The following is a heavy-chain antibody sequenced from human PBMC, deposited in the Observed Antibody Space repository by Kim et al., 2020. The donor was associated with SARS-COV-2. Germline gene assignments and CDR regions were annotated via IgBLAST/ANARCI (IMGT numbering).Heavy chain of an antibody. Sequence: SETLSLTCTVSGGSISSGGYYWSWIRQHPGQGLEWIGYIYYSGSTYYNPSLKSRVTISVATSKNQFSLKLSSVTAADTAVYYCGQGDSKNWFDPWCQGT. CDR3: GQGDSKNWFDP. J-gene: IGHJ5*02. CDR1: GGSISSGGYY. D-gene: IGHD6-13*01. CDR2: IYYSGST. V-gene: IGHV4-31*03.